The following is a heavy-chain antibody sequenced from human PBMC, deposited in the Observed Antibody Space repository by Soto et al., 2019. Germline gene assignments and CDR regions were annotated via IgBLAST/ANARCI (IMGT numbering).Heavy chain of an antibody. Sequence: PGGSLRLSCAASGFTFISYSMNWVRQAPGKGLEWVSYISSSSSTIYYADSVKGRFTISRDNAKNSLYLQMNSLRDEDTAVYYCARFYALLNSPLDYWGQGTLVTVSS. V-gene: IGHV3-48*02. CDR3: ARFYALLNSPLDY. CDR1: GFTFISYS. D-gene: IGHD1-26*01. CDR2: ISSSSSTI. J-gene: IGHJ4*02.